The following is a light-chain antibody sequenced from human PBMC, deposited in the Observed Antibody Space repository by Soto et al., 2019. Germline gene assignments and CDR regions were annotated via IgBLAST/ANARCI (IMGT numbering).Light chain of an antibody. J-gene: IGKJ1*01. CDR1: QSVSSD. V-gene: IGKV3-15*01. Sequence: VMTQSPATVSVSPGERVTLSCRASQSVSSDLAWYQQRPGQAPRVLIYAAATRATGLPARFSGSGSGTEFTLTITSLQSEDFAVYYCQQFRNWPWTFGQGTKVEV. CDR3: QQFRNWPWT. CDR2: AAA.